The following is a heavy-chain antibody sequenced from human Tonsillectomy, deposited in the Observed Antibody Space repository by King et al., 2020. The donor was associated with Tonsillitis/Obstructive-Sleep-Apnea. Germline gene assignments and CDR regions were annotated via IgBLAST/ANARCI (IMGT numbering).Heavy chain of an antibody. D-gene: IGHD3-3*01. CDR2: IYYSGST. V-gene: IGHV4-59*08. CDR3: ARQADYDFWSLDY. CDR1: GGSISSYY. Sequence: VQLQESGPGLVKPSETLSLTCTVSGGSISSYYWSWIRQPPGKGLEWIGYIYYSGSTNYNPSLKSRVTISVDTSKNQVSLKLSSVTAADTAVYYCARQADYDFWSLDYWGQGTLVTVSS. J-gene: IGHJ4*02.